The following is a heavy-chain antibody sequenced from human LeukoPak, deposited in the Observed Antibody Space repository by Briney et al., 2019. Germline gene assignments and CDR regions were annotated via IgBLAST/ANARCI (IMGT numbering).Heavy chain of an antibody. V-gene: IGHV3-7*01. Sequence: PGGSLRLSCAASGFSFNSDWMDWVRQAPGEGLEWVANIKLDESEKNYLDSVKGRFTISRDNAQNSLYLQMNGLRVEDTAVYYCTRRLDDWGQGTLVTVSS. CDR3: TRRLDD. D-gene: IGHD3-16*01. CDR2: IKLDESEK. CDR1: GFSFNSDW. J-gene: IGHJ4*02.